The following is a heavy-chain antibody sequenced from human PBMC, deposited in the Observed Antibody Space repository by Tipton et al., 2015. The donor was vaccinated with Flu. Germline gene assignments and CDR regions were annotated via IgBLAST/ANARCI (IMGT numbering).Heavy chain of an antibody. Sequence: SLRLSCTASGFTFSTYGMSWVRQAPGKGLEWVSAISPTGRDTFYADSVKSRFTISRDNSGNTLSLQMNSLTAEDSAVYYCAKRVDYSSSPSYFDYWGQGTLVTVSS. CDR2: ISPTGRDT. D-gene: IGHD6-6*01. CDR3: AKRVDYSSSPSYFDY. J-gene: IGHJ4*02. CDR1: GFTFSTYG. V-gene: IGHV3-23*01.